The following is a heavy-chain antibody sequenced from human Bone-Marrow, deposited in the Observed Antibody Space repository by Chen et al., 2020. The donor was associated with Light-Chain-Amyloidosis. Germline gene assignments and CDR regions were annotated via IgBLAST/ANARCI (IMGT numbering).Heavy chain of an antibody. CDR3: ARDRGHDLGYGSLEDNCFDP. CDR1: GVSISRNY. CDR2: ISYSGST. J-gene: IGHJ5*02. V-gene: IGHV4-59*01. D-gene: IGHD5-12*01. Sequence: QVQLQESGPGLVKPSETLSLTCTVSGVSISRNYWSWIRQAPGKGLEWIGDISYSGSTNYNPSLKSRVTISVDTSGNQFSLKRTSLTAADTAVYYCARDRGHDLGYGSLEDNCFDPWGQGTLVTVSS.